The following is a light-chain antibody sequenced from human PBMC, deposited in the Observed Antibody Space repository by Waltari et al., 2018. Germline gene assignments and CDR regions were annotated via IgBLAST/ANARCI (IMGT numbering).Light chain of an antibody. CDR2: GVT. V-gene: IGLV2-23*01. Sequence: QSALTQPASVSGSPGQSTTIPCTGTRSAIGTYNSVSWYQQYPGKAPKLMIHGVTNRPSWVSDRFSGSKSGNTASLTISGLQAEDEAVYYCCSYARSRTLLFGGGTELTVL. CDR3: CSYARSRTLL. CDR1: RSAIGTYNS. J-gene: IGLJ3*02.